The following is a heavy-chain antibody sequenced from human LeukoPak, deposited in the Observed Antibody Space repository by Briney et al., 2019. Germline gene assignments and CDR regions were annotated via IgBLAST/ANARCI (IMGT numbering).Heavy chain of an antibody. V-gene: IGHV1-18*01. Sequence: ASVKVSCKASGYTFTSYGISWVRQAPGQGLEWMGWFSAYNGNTNYAQKLQGRVTMTRDMSTSTDYMELSSLRSEDTAIYYCARDNSVGDIAWWFDPWGQGTLVTVST. J-gene: IGHJ5*02. CDR3: ARDNSVGDIAWWFDP. D-gene: IGHD3-10*01. CDR1: GYTFTSYG. CDR2: FSAYNGNT.